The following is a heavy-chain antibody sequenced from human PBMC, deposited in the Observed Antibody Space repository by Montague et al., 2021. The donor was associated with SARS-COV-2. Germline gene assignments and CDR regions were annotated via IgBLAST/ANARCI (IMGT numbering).Heavy chain of an antibody. CDR3: TSGREGNYNVMDV. V-gene: IGHV6-1*01. D-gene: IGHD1-1*01. CDR1: GDSVASNQPR. Sequence: CAISGDSVASNQPRCSWVKQTPAIHLRRQVMTYYLSERYNDYAVSVRGRVTINPDTSKNQFSLQLNSVTPENTAIYYCTSGREGNYNVMDVWGQGTTVTVSS. CDR2: TYYLSERYN. J-gene: IGHJ6*02.